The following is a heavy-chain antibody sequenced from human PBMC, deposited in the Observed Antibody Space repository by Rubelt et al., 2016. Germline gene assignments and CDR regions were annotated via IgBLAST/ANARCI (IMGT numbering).Heavy chain of an antibody. Sequence: GLEWMGGFDPEDGETIYAQKFQGRVTMTEDTSTDTAYMELRSLRSDDTAVYYCARDLWFGELLTHNWFDPWGQGTLVTVSS. J-gene: IGHJ5*02. V-gene: IGHV1-24*01. D-gene: IGHD3-10*01. CDR2: FDPEDGET. CDR3: ARDLWFGELLTHNWFDP.